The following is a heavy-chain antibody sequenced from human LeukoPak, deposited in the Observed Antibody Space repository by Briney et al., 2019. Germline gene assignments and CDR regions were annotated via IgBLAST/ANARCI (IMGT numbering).Heavy chain of an antibody. Sequence: GRSLRLSCAASGFTFSIYAMSWVRQAPGKGLEWVSTISGGGGSTYYADSVKGRFTISRDNSKNTLYLQMIILRAEDTAVYYCAKDFSNLYFGMDVWGQGTTVTVSS. J-gene: IGHJ6*02. V-gene: IGHV3-23*01. CDR3: AKDFSNLYFGMDV. CDR2: ISGGGGST. CDR1: GFTFSIYA.